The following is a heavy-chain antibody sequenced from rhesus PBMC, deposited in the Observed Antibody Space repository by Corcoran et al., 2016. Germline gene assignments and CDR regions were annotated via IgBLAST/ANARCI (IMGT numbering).Heavy chain of an antibody. CDR2: IYWVDDK. J-gene: IGHJ4*01. CDR1: GFPISTNGMG. V-gene: IGHV2-174*01. D-gene: IGHD4-29*01. CDR3: ARRPHYGNFDY. Sequence: QVTLKESGPALVKPTQTLTLTCTFSGFPISTNGMGVGWILSPPGKALQWLALIYWVDDKYYSPSLKGRLTISKDTSKNQVVFTMTNMDPVDTATYFCARRPHYGNFDYWGQGVLVIVSS.